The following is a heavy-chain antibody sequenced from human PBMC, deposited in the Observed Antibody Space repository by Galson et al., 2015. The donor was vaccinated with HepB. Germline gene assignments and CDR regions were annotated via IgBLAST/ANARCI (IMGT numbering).Heavy chain of an antibody. CDR1: GFTFSVYY. CDR2: ISSSSSYT. D-gene: IGHD6-19*01. CDR3: ATHRYSSGWSPFDY. V-gene: IGHV3-11*03. Sequence: SLRLSCAASGFTFSVYYMSWIRQAPGKGLEWVSYISSSSSYTNYADSVKGRFTISRDNAKNSLYLQMNSLRAEDTAVYYCATHRYSSGWSPFDYWGQGTLVTVSS. J-gene: IGHJ4*02.